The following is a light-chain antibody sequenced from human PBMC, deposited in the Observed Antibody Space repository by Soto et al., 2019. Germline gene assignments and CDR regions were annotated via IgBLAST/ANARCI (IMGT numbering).Light chain of an antibody. CDR3: SSYTSSSTPNWV. J-gene: IGLJ3*02. CDR1: SSDVGGYNY. CDR2: EVS. Sequence: QSVLTQSASVSGSPGQSITISCTGTSSDVGGYNYVSWYQQHPGKAPKLMIYEVSNRPSGVSNRFSGSKSGNTASLTISGLQAEDEADYYCSSYTSSSTPNWVFGGGTKLTVL. V-gene: IGLV2-14*01.